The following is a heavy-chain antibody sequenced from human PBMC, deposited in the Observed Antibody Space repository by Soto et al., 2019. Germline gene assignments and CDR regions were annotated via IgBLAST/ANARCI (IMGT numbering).Heavy chain of an antibody. CDR2: IYWDDDK. D-gene: IGHD2-15*01. CDR1: GFSLSTSGVG. V-gene: IGHV2-5*02. CDR3: AHSRPPRLLDY. J-gene: IGHJ4*02. Sequence: QITLKESGPTLVKPTQTLTLTCTFSGFSLSTSGVGVGWIRQPPGKALEWLALIYWDDDKRYSPSLNSRLTNTKDTSKNQVGPTKTNIDPVDTATYYCAHSRPPRLLDYWGQGTLVTVSS.